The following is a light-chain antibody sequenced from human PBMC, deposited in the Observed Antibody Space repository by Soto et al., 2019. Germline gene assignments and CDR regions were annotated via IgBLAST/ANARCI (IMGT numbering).Light chain of an antibody. CDR1: QSINTF. Sequence: DIQMTQSPSSLSASVGDRVTISCRSSQSINTFLNWYQQQPGRAPKLLIYDASTLQRGVPSRFSGSGSGRDFTLTITSLQPEDFVIYYCQQTYSTPWTFGPGTQVEIK. CDR2: DAS. J-gene: IGKJ1*01. V-gene: IGKV1-39*01. CDR3: QQTYSTPWT.